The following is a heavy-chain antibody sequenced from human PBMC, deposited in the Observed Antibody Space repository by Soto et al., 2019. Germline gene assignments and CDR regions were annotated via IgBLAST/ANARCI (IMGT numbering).Heavy chain of an antibody. J-gene: IGHJ3*02. CDR3: ATVPMANPNDALDI. V-gene: IGHV1-24*01. CDR2: FDPDDGET. D-gene: IGHD5-12*01. Sequence: SVKVACKVSGDELTYLSLYWVLQATGKGLEWMGGFDPDDGETIYEQKFQGRVKMTEDTSKDTAYMELSSLRSEEKAVYYCATVPMANPNDALDIWGQGTMVTVSS. CDR1: GDELTYLS.